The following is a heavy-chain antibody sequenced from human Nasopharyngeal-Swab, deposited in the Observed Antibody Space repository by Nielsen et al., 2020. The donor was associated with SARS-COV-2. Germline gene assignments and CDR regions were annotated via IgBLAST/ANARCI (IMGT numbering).Heavy chain of an antibody. CDR3: ARGWSNYGGDIHY. CDR1: GFTFTTYA. CDR2: INGDAKET. J-gene: IGHJ4*02. D-gene: IGHD4-23*01. V-gene: IGHV3-23*01. Sequence: GESLKISCVASGFTFTTYAMNWVRQAQGKGLEWVSSINGDAKETFYADSVRGRFTISRDNSGNALYLQMNSLRADDTALYYRARGWSNYGGDIHYWGQGTLVTVAS.